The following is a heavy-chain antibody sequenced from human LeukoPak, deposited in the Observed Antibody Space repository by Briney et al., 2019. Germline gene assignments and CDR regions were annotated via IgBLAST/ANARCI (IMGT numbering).Heavy chain of an antibody. CDR2: IYYSGYT. V-gene: IGHV4-61*05. J-gene: IGHJ5*02. D-gene: IGHD2-2*01. Sequence: WETLSLTCTVSGVSISSSYSYWGWIRQPPGRGLEWIGYIYYSGYTNYNPSLKSRVTISVDTSKNQFSLKLSSVTAADTAVYYCARTTEDCNSASCYQYCFDPWGQGTLVTVSS. CDR3: ARTTEDCNSASCYQYCFDP. CDR1: GVSISSSYSY.